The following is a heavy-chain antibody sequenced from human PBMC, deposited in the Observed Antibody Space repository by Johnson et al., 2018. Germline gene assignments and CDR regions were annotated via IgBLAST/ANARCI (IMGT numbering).Heavy chain of an antibody. J-gene: IGHJ4*02. D-gene: IGHD1-7*01. CDR3: ATEDARSGVELPY. V-gene: IGHV1-8*02. Sequence: QVQLVQSGAEVKQPGASVKVSCKASGYSFNSYDINCVRQAPGQGLEWMGRMNPNSAESGYEKKFQGRLTMTRDTSTTTAYIELNGLRSEDTAVYYCATEDARSGVELPYWGQGTLVPVAS. CDR2: MNPNSAES. CDR1: GYSFNSYD.